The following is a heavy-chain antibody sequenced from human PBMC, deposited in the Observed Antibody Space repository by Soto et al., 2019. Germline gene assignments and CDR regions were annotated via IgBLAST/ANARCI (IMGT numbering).Heavy chain of an antibody. CDR1: GFTFSSYA. CDR3: ARAGEHQSFDY. D-gene: IGHD3-16*01. CDR2: ISYDGSNK. V-gene: IGHV3-30-3*01. Sequence: GGSLRLSCAASGFTFSSYAMHWVRQAPGKGLEWVAVISYDGSNKYYADSVKGRFTISRDNSKNTLYLQMNSLRAEDTAVYYCARAGEHQSFDYWGQGTLVTVS. J-gene: IGHJ4*02.